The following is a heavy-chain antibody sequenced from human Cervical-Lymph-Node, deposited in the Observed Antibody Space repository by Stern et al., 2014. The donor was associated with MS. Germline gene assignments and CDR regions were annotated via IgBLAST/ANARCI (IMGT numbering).Heavy chain of an antibody. Sequence: QVQLQQWGAGLLKPSETLSLTCAVYGGSFSGYYWSWIRQPPGTGVELIGEINHRGSTNYNPSLKSRVTISVDTSKNQFSLKLSSVTAADTAVYYCARGWEAVAGFDYWGQGTLVTVSS. CDR2: INHRGST. CDR1: GGSFSGYY. V-gene: IGHV4-34*01. J-gene: IGHJ4*02. CDR3: ARGWEAVAGFDY. D-gene: IGHD6-19*01.